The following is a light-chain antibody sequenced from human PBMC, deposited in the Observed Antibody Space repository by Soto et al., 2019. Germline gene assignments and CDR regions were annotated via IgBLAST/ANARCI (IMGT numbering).Light chain of an antibody. J-gene: IGKJ5*01. CDR3: QHYKIWRRFS. Sequence: EIVMTQSPATLSVSPGERATLSCRASQSVSRRLAWYQQKPGQAPRLLIYGASTRATGIPARFSGSGSVTEISLTLSTLQCVNVVIFFCQHYKIWRRFSSGQGTRLEIK. V-gene: IGKV3-15*01. CDR2: GAS. CDR1: QSVSRR.